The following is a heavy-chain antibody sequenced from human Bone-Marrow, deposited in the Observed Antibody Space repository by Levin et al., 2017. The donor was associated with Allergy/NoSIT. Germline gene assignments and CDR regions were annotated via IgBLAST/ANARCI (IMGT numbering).Heavy chain of an antibody. CDR3: TRQGVVAAPGWFDP. J-gene: IGHJ5*02. CDR1: GFTFSGSA. D-gene: IGHD2-15*01. Sequence: GGSLRLSCAASGFTFSGSAMYWVRQASGKGLEWVGRIRSKANSYATAYAASVKGRFTISRDDSKNTAYLQMNSLKTEDTAVYYCTRQGVVAAPGWFDPWGQGTLVTVSS. V-gene: IGHV3-73*01. CDR2: IRSKANSYAT.